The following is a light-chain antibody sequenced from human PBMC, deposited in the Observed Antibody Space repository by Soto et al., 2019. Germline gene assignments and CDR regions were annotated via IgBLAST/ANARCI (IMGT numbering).Light chain of an antibody. CDR1: QGNSSW. J-gene: IGKJ1*01. CDR2: DAS. V-gene: IGKV1-5*01. CDR3: KKYNSYPWT. Sequence: DIQMTQSPSTLSASVGDRVTITCRASQGNSSWLAWYQQKPGKAPKLLIYDASSLDSGVQSRFSRSGSGTEFILAISSLQPDDFATYYCKKYNSYPWTFGQGTKAEIK.